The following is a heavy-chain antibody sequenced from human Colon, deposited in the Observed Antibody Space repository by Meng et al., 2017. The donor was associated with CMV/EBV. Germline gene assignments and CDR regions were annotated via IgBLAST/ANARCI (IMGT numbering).Heavy chain of an antibody. D-gene: IGHD1-26*01. CDR3: ARVGGELLIDY. Sequence: TVSGGSISSGGYYWSWVRQHPGKGLEWIGYIYYSGSTYDNPSLKSRVTISVDTSKNQFSLKLSSVTAADTAVYYCARVGGELLIDYWGQGTLVTVSS. CDR1: GGSISSGGYY. J-gene: IGHJ4*02. CDR2: IYYSGST. V-gene: IGHV4-31*03.